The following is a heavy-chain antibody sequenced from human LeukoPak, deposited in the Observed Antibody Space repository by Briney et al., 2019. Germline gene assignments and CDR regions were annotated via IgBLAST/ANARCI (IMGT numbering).Heavy chain of an antibody. Sequence: SETLSLTCTVSGGSISSRAYYWGWIRQPPGKGLEWVGGIYYSGSTYYNPSLKSRGTISVDTSKNQFSLKLSSVTAADTAVYYCARHIVVVVAATGAFDIWGQGTMVTVSS. CDR1: GGSISSRAYY. D-gene: IGHD2-15*01. V-gene: IGHV4-39*01. CDR2: IYYSGST. CDR3: ARHIVVVVAATGAFDI. J-gene: IGHJ3*02.